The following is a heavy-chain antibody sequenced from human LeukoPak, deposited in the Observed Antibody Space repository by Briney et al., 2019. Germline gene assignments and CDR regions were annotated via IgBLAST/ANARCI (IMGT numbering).Heavy chain of an antibody. CDR2: ISSSSSYI. CDR3: ARDRPAHCGGDCYSGY. J-gene: IGHJ4*02. D-gene: IGHD2-21*02. V-gene: IGHV3-21*01. CDR1: GFTFSSYS. Sequence: GGSLRLSCAASGFTFSSYSMNWVRQAPGKGLEWVSSISSSSSYIYYADSVKGRFTISRDNAKNSLYLQMNSLRAEDTAVYYCARDRPAHCGGDCYSGYWGQGTLVTVSS.